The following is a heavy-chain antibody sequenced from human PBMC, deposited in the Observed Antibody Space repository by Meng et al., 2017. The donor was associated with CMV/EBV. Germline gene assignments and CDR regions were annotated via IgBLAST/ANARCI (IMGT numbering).Heavy chain of an antibody. CDR2: INPNSGGT. D-gene: IGHD2-2*01. J-gene: IGHJ4*02. Sequence: ASVKVSCKASGYTFTGYYMHWVRQASGQGLEWMGWINPNSGGTNYAQKFQGRVTMTRDTSISTAYMELSRLRSDDTAVYYCARVERVVPAAMDVFDYWGQGTLVTVSS. V-gene: IGHV1-2*02. CDR1: GYTFTGYY. CDR3: ARVERVVPAAMDVFDY.